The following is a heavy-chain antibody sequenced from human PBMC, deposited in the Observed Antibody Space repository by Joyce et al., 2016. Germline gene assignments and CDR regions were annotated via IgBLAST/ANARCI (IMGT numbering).Heavy chain of an antibody. CDR2: ISGSGGSI. V-gene: IGHV3-23*01. CDR1: GFTFSSYA. D-gene: IGHD6-6*01. J-gene: IGHJ6*03. CDR3: AKVAEGSAVYFYYMDV. Sequence: EVQLLESGGGVVQPAGSLRLSCAASGFTFSSYAMSWVRQAPGKGLEWVSVISGSGGSIYDADSVKGRFTSSRDNSKNTLYLQMNSLRAEDTAVYYCAKVAEGSAVYFYYMDVWGKGTTVTVSS.